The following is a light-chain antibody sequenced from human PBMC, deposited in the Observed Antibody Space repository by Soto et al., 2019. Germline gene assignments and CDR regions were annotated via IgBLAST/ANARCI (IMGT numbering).Light chain of an antibody. CDR2: DVS. Sequence: QSVLTQPASVSGSPGQTITISCTGTSSDVGGYDYVSWHQQHPGKAPKLMIYDVSKRPSGVSNRFSGSKSGNTASLTISGLQAEDEADYYCSPKRGSTGVFGTGTKVTVL. J-gene: IGLJ1*01. CDR3: SPKRGSTGV. CDR1: SSDVGGYDY. V-gene: IGLV2-14*01.